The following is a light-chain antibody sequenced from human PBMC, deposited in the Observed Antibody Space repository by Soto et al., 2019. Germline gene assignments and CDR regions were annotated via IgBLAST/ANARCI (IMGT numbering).Light chain of an antibody. CDR3: KQFHSFPIT. CDR2: KAS. J-gene: IGKJ5*01. CDR1: QTVSRW. V-gene: IGKV1-5*03. Sequence: DIQMTKSPSTMSASVGDRSTITGRASQTVSRWLAWYQQKPGKAPQLLIEKASTLESGVPSRFSGSGSGTHFTLTINSLQPDEYATYYCKQFHSFPITVGQGKRLENK.